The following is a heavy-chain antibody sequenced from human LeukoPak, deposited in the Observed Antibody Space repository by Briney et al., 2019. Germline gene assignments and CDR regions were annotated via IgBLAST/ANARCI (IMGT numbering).Heavy chain of an antibody. CDR1: GYTFTGCY. Sequence: ASVKVSCKASGYTFTGCYMHWVRQAPGQGLEWMGWINPNSGGTNYAQKFQGRVTMTRDTSISTAYMELSRLRSDDTAVYYCARVWSSSWYGSAASWFDPWGQGTLVTVSS. V-gene: IGHV1-2*02. CDR2: INPNSGGT. CDR3: ARVWSSSWYGSAASWFDP. D-gene: IGHD6-13*01. J-gene: IGHJ5*02.